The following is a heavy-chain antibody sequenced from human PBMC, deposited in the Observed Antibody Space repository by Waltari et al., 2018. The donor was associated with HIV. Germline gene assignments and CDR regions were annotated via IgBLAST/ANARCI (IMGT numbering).Heavy chain of an antibody. D-gene: IGHD2-21*02. Sequence: EVKLVESGGGLVQPGGSLRLSCAASGFPVSSNYMSWVCQAPGKGLEWVSVIYSGGSTYYADSVKGRLTIARDNSKNTLYLQMNSLRAEDTAVYYCASIAYCGGDCYPRGMDVWGQGTTVTVSS. CDR1: GFPVSSNY. V-gene: IGHV3-66*01. J-gene: IGHJ6*02. CDR2: IYSGGST. CDR3: ASIAYCGGDCYPRGMDV.